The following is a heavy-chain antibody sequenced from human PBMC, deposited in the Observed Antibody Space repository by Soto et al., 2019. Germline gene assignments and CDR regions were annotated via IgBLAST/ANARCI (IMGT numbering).Heavy chain of an antibody. D-gene: IGHD2-8*01. CDR3: ARDNDRPQLGGNYYYILDV. V-gene: IGHV1-69*05. CDR2: IMPVFRTP. CDR1: GGTFRTAA. J-gene: IGHJ6*02. Sequence: QVQLEQSGAEVKKPGSSVKVSCKASGGTFRTAAVSWVRQAPGQGLEWMGGIMPVFRTPDYAQKFHGRVTLPXDXPTSTAYMELSGLRSDDTAVYYCARDNDRPQLGGNYYYILDVWGQGTTITVSS.